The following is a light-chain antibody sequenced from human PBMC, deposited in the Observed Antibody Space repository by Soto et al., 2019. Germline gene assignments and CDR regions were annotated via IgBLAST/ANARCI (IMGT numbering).Light chain of an antibody. V-gene: IGKV3-20*01. CDR1: QSMSSTF. CDR2: RTS. CDR3: QQYDSSWT. Sequence: EIVLTQSPGTLSLSPGERATLSFRASQSMSSTFLAWYQHKPGQSPSVLIYRTSRRAYGIPDRFSGGGSGTDFTLTISRLAPDDFSVYYCQQYDSSWTVGQGTKVE. J-gene: IGKJ1*01.